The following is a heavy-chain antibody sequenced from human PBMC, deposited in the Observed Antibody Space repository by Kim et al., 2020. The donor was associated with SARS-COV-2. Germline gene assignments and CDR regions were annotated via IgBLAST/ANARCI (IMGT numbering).Heavy chain of an antibody. Sequence: GESLKISCKGSGYSFTNYWIGWVRQMPGKGLEWMGIIYPGDSDTRYSPSFQGQVTISADKSINTAYLQWSSLKASDTAMYYCARQVVGATIGRRTYYFDYWGQGNMGNDSA. CDR1: GYSFTNYW. D-gene: IGHD1-26*01. J-gene: IGHJ4*02. CDR3: ARQVVGATIGRRTYYFDY. CDR2: IYPGDSDT. V-gene: IGHV5-51*01.